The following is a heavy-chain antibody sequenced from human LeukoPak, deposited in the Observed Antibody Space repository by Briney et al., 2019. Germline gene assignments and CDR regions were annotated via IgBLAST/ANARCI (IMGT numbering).Heavy chain of an antibody. Sequence: PSETLSLTCAVYGGSFSGYYWSWIRQPPGKGLEWIGEINHSGSTNYNPSLKSRVTIPVDTSKNQFSLKLSSVTAADTAVYYCARERRWYSSGRGAFDYWGQGTLVTVSS. CDR1: GGSFSGYY. CDR2: INHSGST. J-gene: IGHJ4*02. D-gene: IGHD6-19*01. CDR3: ARERRWYSSGRGAFDY. V-gene: IGHV4-34*01.